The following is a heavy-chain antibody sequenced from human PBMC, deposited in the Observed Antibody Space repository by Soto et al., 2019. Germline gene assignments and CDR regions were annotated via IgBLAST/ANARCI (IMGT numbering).Heavy chain of an antibody. CDR1: GFTFSSYA. CDR3: VKDQKRITIFGVVIMRYYFDY. CDR2: ISSNGGST. Sequence: GGSLRLSCSASGFTFSSYAMHWVRQAPGKGLEYVSAISSNGGSTYYADSVKGRFTISRDNSKNTLYLQMSSLRAEDTAVYYCVKDQKRITIFGVVIMRYYFDYWGQGTLVTVSS. D-gene: IGHD3-3*01. J-gene: IGHJ4*02. V-gene: IGHV3-64D*08.